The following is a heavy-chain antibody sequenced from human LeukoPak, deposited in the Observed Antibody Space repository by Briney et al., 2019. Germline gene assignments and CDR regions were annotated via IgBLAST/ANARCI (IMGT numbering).Heavy chain of an antibody. D-gene: IGHD5-24*01. CDR1: GCTFSSYA. Sequence: GASVKVSCKASGCTFSSYAISWVRQAPGQGLEWMGGIITIFGTTNYAQKFQGRFTITTDESTNTAYMQMNSLRSEDTGVYYCARAGPPVEMARCFGYWGQGTLVTVCS. CDR2: IITIFGTT. CDR3: ARAGPPVEMARCFGY. V-gene: IGHV1-69*05. J-gene: IGHJ4*02.